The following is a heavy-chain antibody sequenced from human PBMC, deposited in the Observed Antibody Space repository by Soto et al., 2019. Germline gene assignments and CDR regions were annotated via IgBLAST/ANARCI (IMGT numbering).Heavy chain of an antibody. CDR2: TYYRSKWYN. CDR3: AREVPPASDSVVVPAAGNGMDV. J-gene: IGHJ6*02. CDR1: GDSVSSNSAA. D-gene: IGHD2-2*01. Sequence: AQTLSLTCAISGDSVSSNSAAWNWIRQSPSRGLEWLGRTYYRSKWYNDYAVSVKSRITINPDTSKNQFSLQLNSVTPEDTAVYYCAREVPPASDSVVVPAAGNGMDVWGQGITVTASS. V-gene: IGHV6-1*01.